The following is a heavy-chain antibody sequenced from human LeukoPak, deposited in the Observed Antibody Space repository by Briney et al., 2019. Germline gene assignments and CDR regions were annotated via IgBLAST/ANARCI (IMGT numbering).Heavy chain of an antibody. V-gene: IGHV3-30*03. CDR1: GFTFRNYG. J-gene: IGHJ4*02. CDR2: ILYDGSNQ. CDR3: ASLRQGSGTYYIDY. Sequence: PGGSLRLSCAASGFTFRNYGMHWVRQAPGTGLEWVALILYDGSNQYYADSVKGRFNISRDNAKNTLYLQMYSLRAEDTAVYYCASLRQGSGTYYIDYWGQGTLVTVSS. D-gene: IGHD3-10*01.